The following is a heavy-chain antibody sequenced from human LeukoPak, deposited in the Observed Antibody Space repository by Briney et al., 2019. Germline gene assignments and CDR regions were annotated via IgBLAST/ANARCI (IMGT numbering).Heavy chain of an antibody. V-gene: IGHV3-30*03. CDR3: ARDEPDYDFWSGSLFDY. CDR2: ISYDGSNK. Sequence: GGSLRLSCAASGFIFSSYGMHWVRQAPGKGLEWVAVISYDGSNKYYSDSVKGRFTISRDNAKNSLYLQMNSLRAEDTAVYYCARDEPDYDFWSGSLFDYWGQGTLVTVSS. J-gene: IGHJ4*02. D-gene: IGHD3-3*01. CDR1: GFIFSSYG.